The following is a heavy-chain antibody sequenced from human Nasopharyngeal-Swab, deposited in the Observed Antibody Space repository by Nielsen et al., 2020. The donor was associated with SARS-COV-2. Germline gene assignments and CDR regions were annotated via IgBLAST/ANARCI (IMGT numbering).Heavy chain of an antibody. V-gene: IGHV4-30-2*06. CDR1: GGSISSADYS. J-gene: IGHJ5*02. D-gene: IGHD2-15*01. CDR2: INHSGST. Sequence: SETLSLTCVVSGGSISSADYSWNWIRQSPGRGLEWIGEINHSGSTNYNPSLKSRVTISVDTSKNQFSLKLSSVTAADTAVYYCARVADCSGGSCDGWFDPWGQGTLVTVSS. CDR3: ARVADCSGGSCDGWFDP.